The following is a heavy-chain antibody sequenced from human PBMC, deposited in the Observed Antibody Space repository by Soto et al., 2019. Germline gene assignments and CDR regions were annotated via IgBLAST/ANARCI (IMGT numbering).Heavy chain of an antibody. CDR3: AREPYCGGDCYSWFDY. Sequence: SETLSLTCAVSGGSISSSYYWSWIRQPPGKGLEWIGYIYYSGSTNYNPSLKSRVTISVDTSKNQFSLKLSSVTAADTAVYYCAREPYCGGDCYSWFDYWGQGTLVTVSS. D-gene: IGHD2-21*02. J-gene: IGHJ4*02. CDR1: GGSISSSYY. V-gene: IGHV4-61*01. CDR2: IYYSGST.